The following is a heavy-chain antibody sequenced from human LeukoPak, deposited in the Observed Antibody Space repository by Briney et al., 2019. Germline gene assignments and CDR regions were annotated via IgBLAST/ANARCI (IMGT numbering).Heavy chain of an antibody. D-gene: IGHD3-16*01. J-gene: IGHJ4*02. CDR3: ARVRIEYDYVWGSFRRNPSFDY. CDR2: IKQDGSEK. Sequence: PGGSLRPSCAASGFTFITYWMSWVRQAPGKGLEWVANIKQDGSEKYYVDSVKGRFTISRDNAKNSVYLQMKSLRAEDTAMYYCARVRIEYDYVWGSFRRNPSFDYWGQGTPVTVSS. V-gene: IGHV3-7*04. CDR1: GFTFITYW.